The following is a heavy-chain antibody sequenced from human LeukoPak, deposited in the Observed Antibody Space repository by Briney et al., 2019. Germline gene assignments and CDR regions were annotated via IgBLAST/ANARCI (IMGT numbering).Heavy chain of an antibody. J-gene: IGHJ5*02. V-gene: IGHV3-23*01. Sequence: GGTLRLSCEASGFTFSGYGMSWVRQAPGKGLEWVSTISGSGGSTYYADSVKGRFTISRDIPKNTLYLQMNSLRAEDTAVYYCARELTSSSCFDPWGQGTLVTVSS. CDR1: GFTFSGYG. D-gene: IGHD2-2*01. CDR2: ISGSGGST. CDR3: ARELTSSSCFDP.